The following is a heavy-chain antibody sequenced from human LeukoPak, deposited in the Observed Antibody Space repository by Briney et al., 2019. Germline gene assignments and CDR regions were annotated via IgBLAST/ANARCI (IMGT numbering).Heavy chain of an antibody. CDR3: STGAWIQLWLPDY. CDR2: IKSKSDGGTI. J-gene: IGHJ4*02. V-gene: IGHV3-15*01. Sequence: GRSLRLSCAASGFTFSSYGMHWVRQAPGKGLEWVGRIKSKSDGGTIDYAAPVKGRFTISRDDSENTLYLQMNSLKAEDTAVYYCSTGAWIQLWLPDYWGQGTLVTVSS. D-gene: IGHD5-18*01. CDR1: GFTFSSYG.